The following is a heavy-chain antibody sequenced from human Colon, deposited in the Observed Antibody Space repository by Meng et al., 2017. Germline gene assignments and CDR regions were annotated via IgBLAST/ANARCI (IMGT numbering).Heavy chain of an antibody. Sequence: SETLSLTCTASGVSISSGAYYWNWIRQPAGKGLEWIGRFWASEGAFYNPSLGSRVTLSVDTSNNHLSLKLTSVTAADTAVYYCARGVLGTPFFDYWGQGTMVTVSS. J-gene: IGHJ4*02. D-gene: IGHD4-23*01. CDR3: ARGVLGTPFFDY. V-gene: IGHV4-61*02. CDR2: FWASEGA. CDR1: GVSISSGAYY.